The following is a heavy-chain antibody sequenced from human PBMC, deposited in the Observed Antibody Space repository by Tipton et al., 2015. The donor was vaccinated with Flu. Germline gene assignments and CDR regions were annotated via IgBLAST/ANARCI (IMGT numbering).Heavy chain of an antibody. CDR1: GFPFSNAW. D-gene: IGHD3-3*01. Sequence: SLRLSCAASGFPFSNAWMSWVRQAPGKGLEWVGRIKSETDGGTTDHAAPVKGRFIISRDDSKNTLYLQMNSLKSEDTAVYYCSTSGPERNYDFWNGYSNLDYWGQGTLVSVSS. V-gene: IGHV3-15*01. CDR2: IKSETDGGTT. CDR3: STSGPERNYDFWNGYSNLDY. J-gene: IGHJ4*02.